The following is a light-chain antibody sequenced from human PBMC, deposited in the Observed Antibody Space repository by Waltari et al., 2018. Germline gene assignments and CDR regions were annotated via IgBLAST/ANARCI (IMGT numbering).Light chain of an antibody. V-gene: IGKV1-39*01. J-gene: IGKJ5*01. CDR1: QNIRSY. Sequence: DIQMIQSPSSLSASVGDRVTITCRASQNIRSYLNWYQQKTGKAPKLLIDAGSSLQNWVPSMFSGSGAGTDFTLTISSLQPEDFATYYCQQSYSTLSITFGQGTRLEIK. CDR3: QQSYSTLSIT. CDR2: AGS.